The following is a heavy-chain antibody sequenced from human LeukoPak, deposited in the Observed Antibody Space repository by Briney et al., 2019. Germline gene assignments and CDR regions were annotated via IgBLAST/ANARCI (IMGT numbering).Heavy chain of an antibody. CDR3: ALLNPHYYYYGMDV. J-gene: IGHJ6*02. Sequence: SETLSLTCTVSGGSISSYYWSWIRQPPGKGLEWIGYIYYSGSTNYNPSLKSRVTISVDTSKNQFSLKLSSVTAADTAVYYCALLNPHYYYYGMDVWGQGTTVTVSS. CDR2: IYYSGST. CDR1: GGSISSYY. D-gene: IGHD1-14*01. V-gene: IGHV4-59*08.